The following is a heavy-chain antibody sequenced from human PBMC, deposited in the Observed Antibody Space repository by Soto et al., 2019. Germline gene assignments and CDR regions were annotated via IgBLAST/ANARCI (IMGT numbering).Heavy chain of an antibody. CDR1: GASISSGGYA. CDR2: IYHGGTT. V-gene: IGHV4-30-2*01. CDR3: ARLVTASYPGWFDP. J-gene: IGHJ5*02. Sequence: QLQLQESGSGLVKPSQTLSLTCAVSGASISSGGYAWSWIRQPPGKGLEWIGHIYHGGTTYYNPSLKSRVTISVDRSKNQFSLKLSSVTAADTAVYYCARLVTASYPGWFDPWGQGTLVTVSS. D-gene: IGHD1-26*01.